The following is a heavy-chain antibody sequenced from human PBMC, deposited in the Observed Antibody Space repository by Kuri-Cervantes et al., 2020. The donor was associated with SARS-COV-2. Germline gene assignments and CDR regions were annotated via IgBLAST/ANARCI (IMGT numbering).Heavy chain of an antibody. Sequence: ASVKVSCKASGYTFTSYDINWVRQATGQGLEWMGWMNPNSGIAGYAQKFQGRVTLTRDTSIGTAYMGLSSLRSEDTAVYYCAIVPPSSTHYDYWGQGTLVTVSS. D-gene: IGHD6-6*01. CDR2: MNPNSGIA. CDR1: GYTFTSYD. V-gene: IGHV1-8*01. J-gene: IGHJ4*02. CDR3: AIVPPSSTHYDY.